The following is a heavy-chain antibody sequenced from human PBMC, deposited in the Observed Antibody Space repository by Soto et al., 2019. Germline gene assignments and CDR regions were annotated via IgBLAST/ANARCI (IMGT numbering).Heavy chain of an antibody. CDR2: INHSGST. CDR3: ASYYGSGSYRNYYYYMDV. Sequence: SETLSLTCAVYGGSXSGYYWSWIRQPPGKGLEWIGEINHSGSTNYNPSLKSRVTISVDTSKNQFSLKLSSVTAADAAVYYCASYYGSGSYRNYYYYMDVWGKGTTVTVSS. D-gene: IGHD3-10*01. CDR1: GGSXSGYY. J-gene: IGHJ6*03. V-gene: IGHV4-34*01.